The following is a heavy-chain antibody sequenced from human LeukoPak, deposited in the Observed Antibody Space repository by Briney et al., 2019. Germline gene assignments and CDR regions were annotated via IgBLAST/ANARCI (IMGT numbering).Heavy chain of an antibody. CDR3: ARQPPQYYGMDV. V-gene: IGHV4-4*07. CDR1: GGSFSNYY. Sequence: ETLSLTCTVSGGSFSNYYWSWIRQPAGKGLEWIGRIYTSGGTNYNPSVKSRVTMSEDTSNNQFSLKLTSVTAADTAVYYCARQPPQYYGMDVWGQGTTVTVSS. D-gene: IGHD1-14*01. J-gene: IGHJ6*02. CDR2: IYTSGGT.